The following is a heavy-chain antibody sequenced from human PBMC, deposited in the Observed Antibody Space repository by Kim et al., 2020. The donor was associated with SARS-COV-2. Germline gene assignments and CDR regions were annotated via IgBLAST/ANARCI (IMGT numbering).Heavy chain of an antibody. D-gene: IGHD6-19*01. CDR1: GGSISSGDYY. CDR3: ARVQGGIAVALGGTYFDY. CDR2: IYYSGST. J-gene: IGHJ4*02. Sequence: SETLSLTCTVSGGSISSGDYYWSWIRQPPGKGLEWIGYIYYSGSTYYNPSLKSRVTISVDTSKNQFSLKLSSVTAADTAVYYCARVQGGIAVALGGTYFDYWGQGTLVTVSS. V-gene: IGHV4-30-4*01.